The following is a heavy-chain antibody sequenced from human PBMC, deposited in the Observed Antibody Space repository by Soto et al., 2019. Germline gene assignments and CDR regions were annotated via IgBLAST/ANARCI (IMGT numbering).Heavy chain of an antibody. D-gene: IGHD3-16*01. Sequence: QVQLVHSGAEKKKPGASVKVSCKASGYTFTSYAIHGVRKAPGQRLEWMGWINAGNGNTKYSQKFQGRVTITRDTSASKAYMELSSLRSDDTAVYYYARGFTLWFDTWGQGTLVTGSS. CDR2: INAGNGNT. CDR3: ARGFTLWFDT. J-gene: IGHJ5*02. CDR1: GYTFTSYA. V-gene: IGHV1-3*05.